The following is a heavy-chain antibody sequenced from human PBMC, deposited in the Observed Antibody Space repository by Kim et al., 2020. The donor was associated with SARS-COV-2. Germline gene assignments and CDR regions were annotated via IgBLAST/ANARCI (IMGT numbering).Heavy chain of an antibody. D-gene: IGHD4-17*01. J-gene: IGHJ4*02. V-gene: IGHV3-49*03. CDR3: TRDRIPPYGDYGFGY. CDR1: GFTFGDYA. CDR2: IRSKAYGGTT. Sequence: GGSLILSCTASGFTFGDYAMSWFRQAPGKGLEWVGFIRSKAYGGTTEYAASVKGRFTISRDDSKSIAYLQMNSLKTEDTAVYYCTRDRIPPYGDYGFGYWGQGTLVTVSS.